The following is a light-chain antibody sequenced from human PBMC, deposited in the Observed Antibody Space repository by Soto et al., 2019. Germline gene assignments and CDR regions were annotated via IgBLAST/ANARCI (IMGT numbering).Light chain of an antibody. V-gene: IGKV3-15*01. CDR3: QQYNKWPPIT. J-gene: IGKJ5*01. CDR2: GAS. Sequence: EVVMTQSPATLSVSPGDGATLSCRASQGVSSDLAWYQQKPGQAPRLLIYGASSRATGTPARFSGSGSGTDFTLTIGSLQAEDSAVYYCQQYNKWPPITFGQGTRLEI. CDR1: QGVSSD.